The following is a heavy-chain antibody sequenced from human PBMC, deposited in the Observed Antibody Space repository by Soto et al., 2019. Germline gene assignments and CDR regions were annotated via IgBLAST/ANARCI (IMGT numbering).Heavy chain of an antibody. Sequence: GESLKISCKGSGYSFTSYWIGWVRQMPGKGLEWMGIIYPGDSDTRYSPSFQGQVTISADKSISTAYLQWSSLKASDTAMYYWARQRQGEYQLLRYSYYGMDVWGQGTTVTVSS. D-gene: IGHD2-2*01. CDR1: GYSFTSYW. V-gene: IGHV5-51*01. CDR2: IYPGDSDT. J-gene: IGHJ6*02. CDR3: ARQRQGEYQLLRYSYYGMDV.